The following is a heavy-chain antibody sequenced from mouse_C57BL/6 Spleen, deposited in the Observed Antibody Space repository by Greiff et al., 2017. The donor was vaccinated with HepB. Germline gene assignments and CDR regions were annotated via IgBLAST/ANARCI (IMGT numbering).Heavy chain of an antibody. Sequence: QVQLQQPGAELVKPGASVKLSCKASGYTFTSYWMQWVKQRPGQGLEWIGEIDPSDSYTNYNQKFKGKATLTVDTSSSTAYMQLSSLTSEDSAVYYCARGSKIAYWGQGTLVTVSA. CDR1: GYTFTSYW. D-gene: IGHD2-5*01. J-gene: IGHJ3*01. CDR3: ARGSKIAY. V-gene: IGHV1-50*01. CDR2: IDPSDSYT.